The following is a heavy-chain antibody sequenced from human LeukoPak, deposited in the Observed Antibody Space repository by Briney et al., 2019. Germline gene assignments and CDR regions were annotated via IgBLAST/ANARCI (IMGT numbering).Heavy chain of an antibody. V-gene: IGHV3-23*01. CDR2: ISGSGGST. CDR3: ARGQGEFLEWLYAFDI. J-gene: IGHJ3*02. Sequence: GGSLRLSCAASGFTFSSYAMSWVRQAPGKGLEWVSAISGSGGSTYYADSVKGRFTISRDNSKNTLYLQMNSLRAEDTAVYYCARGQGEFLEWLYAFDIWGQGTMVTVSS. D-gene: IGHD3-3*01. CDR1: GFTFSSYA.